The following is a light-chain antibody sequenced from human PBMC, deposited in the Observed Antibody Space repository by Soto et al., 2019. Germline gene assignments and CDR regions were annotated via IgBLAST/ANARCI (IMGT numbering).Light chain of an antibody. Sequence: QSVLTQPASVSGSPGQTITISCTGTSSDIGGYNAVSWYQHHPGKAPKLIIYEVTHRPSGVSDRFSASKSGNTASLTISGLQAEDEADYYWTSFRVSHLSVFATAPKVIVL. CDR1: SSDIGGYNA. J-gene: IGLJ1*01. CDR2: EVT. V-gene: IGLV2-14*01. CDR3: TSFRVSHLSV.